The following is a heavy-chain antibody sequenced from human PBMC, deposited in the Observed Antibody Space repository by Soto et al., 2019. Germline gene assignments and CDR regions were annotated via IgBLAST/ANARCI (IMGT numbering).Heavy chain of an antibody. V-gene: IGHV1-3*04. Sequence: ASVKVSCKTPGYTFTDYAILWMRQAPGQTLEWLGWIATGNGNTGFSQKFQDRVTITRDTSATTAYMELTSLRSEDTAVYYCAKGSRMWTPDYWGQGTLVTVS. CDR1: GYTFTDYA. CDR2: IATGNGNT. CDR3: AKGSRMWTPDY. J-gene: IGHJ4*02. D-gene: IGHD2-21*01.